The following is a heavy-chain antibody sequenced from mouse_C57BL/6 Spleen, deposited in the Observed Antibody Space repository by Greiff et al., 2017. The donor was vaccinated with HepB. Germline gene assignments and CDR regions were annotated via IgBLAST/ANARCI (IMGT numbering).Heavy chain of an antibody. J-gene: IGHJ2*01. Sequence: QVQLQQPGAELVRPGSSVKLSCKASGYTFTSYWMDWVKQRPGQGLEWIGNLYPSDSETHYNQKFKDKATLTVDKSSSTAYMQLSSLTSEDSAVYYCARWGTTVVAASYFDYWGQGTTLTVSS. CDR2: LYPSDSET. D-gene: IGHD1-1*01. CDR3: ARWGTTVVAASYFDY. V-gene: IGHV1-61*01. CDR1: GYTFTSYW.